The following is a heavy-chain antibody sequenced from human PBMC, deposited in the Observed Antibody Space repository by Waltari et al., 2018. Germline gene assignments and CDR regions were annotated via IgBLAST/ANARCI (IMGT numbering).Heavy chain of an antibody. J-gene: IGHJ5*02. D-gene: IGHD1-26*01. CDR1: GASISGAY. Sequence: QILLQESGPGLVQSSETLSLPCTVSGASISGAYWSWIRQPPGKGLEWIRYNSSTGNTNYNASLDSRVMMSIDASRSQFFLTMTSGTAADTAVYFCVRLRGGWATAYNWFDPWGQGTLVTVSS. V-gene: IGHV4-59*04. CDR3: VRLRGGWATAYNWFDP. CDR2: NSSTGNT.